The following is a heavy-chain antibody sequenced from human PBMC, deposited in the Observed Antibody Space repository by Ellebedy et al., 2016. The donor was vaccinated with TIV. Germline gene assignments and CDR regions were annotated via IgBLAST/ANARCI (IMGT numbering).Heavy chain of an antibody. CDR2: ISSDGKNA. CDR3: AKDMQFSY. D-gene: IGHD2-2*01. V-gene: IGHV3-23*01. Sequence: GGSLRLXXAASGFRFSDAAMTWVRQAPGKGLEWVSLISSDGKNAYYADSVKGRFTITRDDSRDTLYLEMSGLRAEDTAKYYCAKDMQFSYWGQGTPVTVSS. CDR1: GFRFSDAA. J-gene: IGHJ4*02.